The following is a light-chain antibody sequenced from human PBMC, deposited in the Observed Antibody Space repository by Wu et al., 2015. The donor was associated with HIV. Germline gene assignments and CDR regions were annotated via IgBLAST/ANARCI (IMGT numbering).Light chain of an antibody. CDR3: QQYSSYRT. CDR2: KTS. CDR1: QNIGNW. Sequence: DIHLTQFPSTLSASVGDRVIMTCRASQNIGNWLAWYQQKPGNAPNLLIYKTSFLKSGVPSRFSGNGFGTEFNLTINNLQPDDFAIYYCQQYSSYRTFGQGTKVEIK. J-gene: IGKJ1*01. V-gene: IGKV1-5*03.